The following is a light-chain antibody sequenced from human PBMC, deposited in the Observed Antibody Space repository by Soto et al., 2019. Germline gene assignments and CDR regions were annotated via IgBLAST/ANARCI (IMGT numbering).Light chain of an antibody. CDR3: HQYNNWPPWT. CDR2: GAS. CDR1: QSVSSN. J-gene: IGKJ1*01. Sequence: EIVMTQSPATLSVSPGERATLSCRASQSVSSNLAWYQQKPGQAPRLLIYGASTRATGIPARFSGSGSGTEFTLTLCSLQSEDYAVYYCHQYNNWPPWTFGQGTKVEIK. V-gene: IGKV3-15*01.